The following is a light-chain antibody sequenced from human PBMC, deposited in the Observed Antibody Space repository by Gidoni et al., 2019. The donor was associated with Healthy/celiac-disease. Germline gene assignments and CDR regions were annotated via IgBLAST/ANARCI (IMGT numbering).Light chain of an antibody. V-gene: IGKV1-39*01. CDR3: QQSYSTPPA. Sequence: DIQMTQSPSSLSASVGDRVTITCRARQSISSYLNWYQQKPGKAPKLLIYAASSLQSGVPSRFSGSGSGTDCTLTISSLQPEDFATYYCQQSYSTPPAFGGGTKVEIK. J-gene: IGKJ4*01. CDR1: QSISSY. CDR2: AAS.